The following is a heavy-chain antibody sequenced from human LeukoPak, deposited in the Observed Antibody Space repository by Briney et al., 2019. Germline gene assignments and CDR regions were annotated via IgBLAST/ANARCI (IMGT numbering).Heavy chain of an antibody. CDR3: ARDYFGSGRGYYYMDV. Sequence: GASVKVSCKASGYTFTSYDINWVRQATGQGLEWMGWMNPNRGNTGYAQKFQGRVTMTRNTSISTAYMELSSLRSEDTAVYYCARDYFGSGRGYYYMDVWGKGTTVTVSS. J-gene: IGHJ6*03. CDR2: MNPNRGNT. D-gene: IGHD3-10*01. CDR1: GYTFTSYD. V-gene: IGHV1-8*02.